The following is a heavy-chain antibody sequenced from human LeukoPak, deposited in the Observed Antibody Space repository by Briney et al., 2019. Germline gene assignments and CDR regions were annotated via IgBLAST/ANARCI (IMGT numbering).Heavy chain of an antibody. CDR1: GFTFSSYA. D-gene: IGHD1-26*01. V-gene: IGHV3-53*01. CDR2: IYSGGST. CDR3: ARGEVDFDY. Sequence: PGGSLRLSCAASGFTFSSYAMSWVRQAPGKGLEWVSVIYSGGSTYYADSVKGRFTISRDNSKNTLSLQMNSLRAEDTAVYYCARGEVDFDYWGQGTLVTVSS. J-gene: IGHJ4*02.